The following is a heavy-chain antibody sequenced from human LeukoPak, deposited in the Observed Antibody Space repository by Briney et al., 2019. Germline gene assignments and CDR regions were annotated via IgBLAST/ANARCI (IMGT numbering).Heavy chain of an antibody. D-gene: IGHD3-10*01. CDR3: AKDSVGLTWCGDYGVDV. Sequence: PSGSLRLSCAASTFTFRSYTIDWVRQAPGKGLEWVSGISGSGADTYFAESVKGRFTISRDNSKSTVFLQMESLRAEDTALYYCAKDSVGLTWCGDYGVDVWGQGTTVTVSS. J-gene: IGHJ6*02. CDR2: ISGSGADT. CDR1: TFTFRSYT. V-gene: IGHV3-23*01.